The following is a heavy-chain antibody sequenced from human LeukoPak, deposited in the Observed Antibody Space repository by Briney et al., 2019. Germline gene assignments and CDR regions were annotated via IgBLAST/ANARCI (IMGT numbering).Heavy chain of an antibody. CDR2: MYYSGSS. Sequence: SETLSLTCTVSGGSISSTTFFWGWIRQPPGTGLEWIGSMYYSGSSYYNPSLKSRVTMSVDTSKNQFSLKLNSVTAADTAIYYCARHPGVGITLHFDYWGQGTLVTVSS. CDR3: ARHPGVGITLHFDY. V-gene: IGHV4-39*01. J-gene: IGHJ4*02. D-gene: IGHD1-26*01. CDR1: GGSISSTTFF.